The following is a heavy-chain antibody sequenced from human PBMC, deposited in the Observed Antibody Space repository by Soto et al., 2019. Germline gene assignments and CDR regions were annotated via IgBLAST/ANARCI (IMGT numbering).Heavy chain of an antibody. D-gene: IGHD3-22*01. CDR3: ARVWSYYDSSGYYYIWYLDL. J-gene: IGHJ2*01. CDR2: ISAYNGNT. Sequence: QVQLVQSGAEVKKPGASVKVSCKASGYTFTSYGISWVRQAPGQGLEWMGWISAYNGNTNYAQKLQGRVTMTTDTSTSTAYMELRSLRSDDTAVYYCARVWSYYDSSGYYYIWYLDLWGRGTLVTVSS. V-gene: IGHV1-18*01. CDR1: GYTFTSYG.